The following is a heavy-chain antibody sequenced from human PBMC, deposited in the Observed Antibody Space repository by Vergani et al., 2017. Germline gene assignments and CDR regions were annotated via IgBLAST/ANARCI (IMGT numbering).Heavy chain of an antibody. D-gene: IGHD4-11*01. Sequence: QVQLVQSGAEVKKPGSSVKVSCKASGGTFSSYTISWVRKAPGQGLEWMGRIIPILGIANYAQKFQGRVTITADKSTSTAYMELSSLRSEDTAVYYCARVALQFGQNNWFDPWGQGTLVTVSS. CDR2: IIPILGIA. V-gene: IGHV1-69*02. CDR3: ARVALQFGQNNWFDP. J-gene: IGHJ5*02. CDR1: GGTFSSYT.